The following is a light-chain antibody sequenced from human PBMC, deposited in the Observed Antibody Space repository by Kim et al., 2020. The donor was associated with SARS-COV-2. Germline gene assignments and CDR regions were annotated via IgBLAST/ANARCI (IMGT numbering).Light chain of an antibody. CDR2: DVD. CDR1: RSDIGCYPF. J-gene: IGLJ3*02. V-gene: IGLV2-14*03. Sequence: GQSITISCTGTRSDIGCYPFVSWYQHHPGKAPKLIIYDVDKRPSGVFNRFSCAKYGDTASLTISGLQTDDEALYYCSSYTGTSTWVFGGGTQLTVL. CDR3: SSYTGTSTWV.